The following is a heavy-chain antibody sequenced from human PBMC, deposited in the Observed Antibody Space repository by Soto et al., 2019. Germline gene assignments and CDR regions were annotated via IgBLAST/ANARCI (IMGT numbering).Heavy chain of an antibody. Sequence: NPSETLSLTCTVSGGSISSGDYYWSWIRQPPWKGLEWIGYIYYSGSTYYNPSLKSRVTISVDTSKNQFSLKLSSVTAADTAVYYCAREVRKIGYPLYYFDYWGQGXLVTVYS. V-gene: IGHV4-30-4*01. CDR3: AREVRKIGYPLYYFDY. CDR2: IYYSGST. CDR1: GGSISSGDYY. D-gene: IGHD5-18*01. J-gene: IGHJ4*02.